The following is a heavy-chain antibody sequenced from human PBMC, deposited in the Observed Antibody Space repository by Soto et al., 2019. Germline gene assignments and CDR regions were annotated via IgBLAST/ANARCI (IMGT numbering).Heavy chain of an antibody. CDR2: ITSTSSTK. D-gene: IGHD3-10*01. V-gene: IGHV3-48*02. CDR3: ARRITMVRGPYYYYAMDV. Sequence: GGSLRLSCAASGFTFSSHAMNWVRQAPGKGLEWLSYITSTSSTKHYAASVEGRFTISRDNAENSLYLQMNSLRDEDTAVYYCARRITMVRGPYYYYAMDVWGQGTTVTSP. CDR1: GFTFSSHA. J-gene: IGHJ6*02.